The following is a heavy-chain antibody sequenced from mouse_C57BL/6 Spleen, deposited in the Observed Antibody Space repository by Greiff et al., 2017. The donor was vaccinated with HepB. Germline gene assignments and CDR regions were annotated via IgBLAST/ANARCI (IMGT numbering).Heavy chain of an antibody. D-gene: IGHD6-5*01. CDR1: GFTFTDYY. CDR2: IRNKANGYTT. J-gene: IGHJ4*01. CDR3: ARYNPIPDYAMDY. Sequence: EVQGVESGGGLVQPGGSLSLSCAASGFTFTDYYMSWVRQPPGKALAWLGFIRNKANGYTTEYSASVKGRFTISRDNSQSILYLQMNALRAEDSATYYCARYNPIPDYAMDYWGQGTSVTVSS. V-gene: IGHV7-3*01.